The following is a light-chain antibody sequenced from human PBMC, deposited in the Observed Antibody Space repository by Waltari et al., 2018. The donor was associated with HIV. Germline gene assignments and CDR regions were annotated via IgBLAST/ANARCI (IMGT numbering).Light chain of an antibody. CDR1: QPINSNN. Sequence: VVLTQSPANLSLSPGETAIPSCRASQPINSNNLAWHHQKPGQSPKLVIYGASSRAAGIPGRVSGSGSGTDFTLTISVLEPDDFAVYYCQQYGTSSFSFGPGAKLDLK. V-gene: IGKV3-20*01. CDR2: GAS. J-gene: IGKJ3*01. CDR3: QQYGTSSFS.